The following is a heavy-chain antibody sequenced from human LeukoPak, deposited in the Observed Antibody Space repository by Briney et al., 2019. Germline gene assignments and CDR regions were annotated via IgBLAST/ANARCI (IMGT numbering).Heavy chain of an antibody. V-gene: IGHV3-64*01. D-gene: IGHD4-23*01. CDR3: ARGIRWASDY. CDR2: ITSNGGTT. Sequence: PGGSLRLSCAASGFTFSSYGMVWVRQAPGKGLEYVSGITSNGGTTYYGNSVKGRFTSSRDNSKDTLYLQMGSLRSEDMAVYYCARGIRWASDYWGQGTLVTVAS. CDR1: GFTFSSYG. J-gene: IGHJ4*02.